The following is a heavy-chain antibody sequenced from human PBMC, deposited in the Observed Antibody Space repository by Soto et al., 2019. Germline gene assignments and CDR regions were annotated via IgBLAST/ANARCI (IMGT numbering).Heavy chain of an antibody. D-gene: IGHD3-10*01. V-gene: IGHV4-39*01. CDR2: IYYSGST. J-gene: IGHJ5*02. Sequence: ASETLSLTCTVSDGSISSSSYYWGWIRQPPGKGLEWIGSIYYSGSTYYNPSLKSRVTISVDTSKNQFSLKLSSVTAADTAVYYCARHVVLWFGELLFGWFDPWGQGTLVTVSS. CDR3: ARHVVLWFGELLFGWFDP. CDR1: DGSISSSSYY.